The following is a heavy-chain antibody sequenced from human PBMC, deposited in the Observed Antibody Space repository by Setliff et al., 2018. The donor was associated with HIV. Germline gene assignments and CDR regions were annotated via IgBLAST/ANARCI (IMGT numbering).Heavy chain of an antibody. Sequence: GESLKISCAASGFTFSDYYMSWIRQAPGKGLEWVSYISSSGSTIYYADSVKGRFTISRDNAKNSLYLQMNSLRAEDTAVCYCARRAAAGDDAFDIWGQGTMVTVSS. CDR2: ISSSGSTI. CDR1: GFTFSDYY. V-gene: IGHV3-11*04. CDR3: ARRAAAGDDAFDI. J-gene: IGHJ3*02. D-gene: IGHD6-13*01.